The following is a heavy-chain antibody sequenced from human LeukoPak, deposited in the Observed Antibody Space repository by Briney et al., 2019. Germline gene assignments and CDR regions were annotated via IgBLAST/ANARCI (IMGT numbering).Heavy chain of an antibody. Sequence: GGSLRLSCAASGFTFSSYAMSWVRQAPGKGLEWVSAISGSGGSTYYADSVKGRFTISRGNSKNTLYLQMNSLRAEDTAVYYCAKDLAYYDSSGYYFDYWGQGTLVTVSS. D-gene: IGHD3-22*01. CDR1: GFTFSSYA. CDR2: ISGSGGST. J-gene: IGHJ4*02. CDR3: AKDLAYYDSSGYYFDY. V-gene: IGHV3-23*01.